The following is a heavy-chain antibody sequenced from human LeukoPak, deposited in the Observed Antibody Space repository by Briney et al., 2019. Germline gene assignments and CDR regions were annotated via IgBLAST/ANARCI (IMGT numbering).Heavy chain of an antibody. CDR1: GFTFSSYS. J-gene: IGHJ4*02. CDR3: ARDPSIAAAGRLLNY. D-gene: IGHD6-13*01. Sequence: GGSLRLSCAASGFTFSSYSMNWVRQAPGKGLEWVSSISSSSSYIYYADSVKGRFTISRDNAKNSLYLQMNSLRAEDTAVYYCARDPSIAAAGRLLNYWGQGTLVTVSS. V-gene: IGHV3-21*01. CDR2: ISSSSSYI.